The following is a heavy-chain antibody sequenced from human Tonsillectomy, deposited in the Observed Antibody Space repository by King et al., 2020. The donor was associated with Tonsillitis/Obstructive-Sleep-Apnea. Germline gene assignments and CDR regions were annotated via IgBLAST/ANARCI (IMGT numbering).Heavy chain of an antibody. D-gene: IGHD2-2*01. J-gene: IGHJ4*02. Sequence: VQLVESGAEVKKPGASVKVSCKASGYTFTSYGISWVRQAPGQGLEWMGWISAYNGNTNYAQKLQGRVTMTTDTSTSTAYMEPRSLRSDDTAVYYCARDYCSSTSCYARYFDYWGQGTLVTVSS. CDR1: GYTFTSYG. V-gene: IGHV1-18*01. CDR3: ARDYCSSTSCYARYFDY. CDR2: ISAYNGNT.